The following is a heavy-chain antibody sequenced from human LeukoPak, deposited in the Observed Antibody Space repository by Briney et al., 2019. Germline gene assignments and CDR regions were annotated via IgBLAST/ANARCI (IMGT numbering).Heavy chain of an antibody. D-gene: IGHD6-19*01. CDR1: GYTFTGYY. V-gene: IGHV1-18*04. J-gene: IGHJ3*02. CDR3: ARFGLGKHIEVAGIPFDI. Sequence: GASVKVSYKASGYTFTGYYMHWVRQAPGQGLEWMGWISAYNGNTNYAQKLQGRVTMTTDTSTSTAYMELRSLRSDDTAVYYCARFGLGKHIEVAGIPFDIWGQGTMVTVSS. CDR2: ISAYNGNT.